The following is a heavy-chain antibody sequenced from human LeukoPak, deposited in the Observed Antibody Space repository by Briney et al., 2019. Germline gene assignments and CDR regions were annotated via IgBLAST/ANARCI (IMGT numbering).Heavy chain of an antibody. CDR1: GYTFTGYY. CDR2: INPNSGGT. Sequence: ASVKVSCKAAGYTFTGYYMHWVRQAPGQGLEWMGWINPNSGGTNYAQKFQGRVTMTRDTSISTAYMELSRLTSDDTAVYYCARDPPIGGADVFDIWGQGAMVTVSS. V-gene: IGHV1-2*02. D-gene: IGHD3-10*01. CDR3: ARDPPIGGADVFDI. J-gene: IGHJ3*02.